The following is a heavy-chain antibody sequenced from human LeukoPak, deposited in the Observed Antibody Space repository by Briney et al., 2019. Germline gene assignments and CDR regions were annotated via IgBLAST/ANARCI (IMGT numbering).Heavy chain of an antibody. CDR1: GYTFTGYY. J-gene: IGHJ6*03. V-gene: IGHV1-2*02. CDR2: INPNSGGT. D-gene: IGHD6-19*01. Sequence: GASVKVSCKASGYTFTGYYMHWVRQAPGQGLEWMGWINPNSGGTNYAQKFQGRVTMTRDMSISTAYMELSRLRSDDTAVYYCARDKQWHYYYYYYMDVWGKGTTVTVSS. CDR3: ARDKQWHYYYYYYMDV.